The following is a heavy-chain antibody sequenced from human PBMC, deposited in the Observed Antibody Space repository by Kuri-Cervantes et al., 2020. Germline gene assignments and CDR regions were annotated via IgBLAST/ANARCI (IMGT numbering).Heavy chain of an antibody. CDR1: GFTFSDQN. V-gene: IGHV3-72*01. Sequence: GESLKISCAASGFTFSDQNMDWVRQAPGKGLEWVGLTRNKANAYTTAYAASVKGRFTISRDDSKSIAYLQMNSLKTEDTAVYYCTSLWFGELLSTNFYYYYYMDVWGKGTTVTVSS. CDR3: TSLWFGELLSTNFYYYYYMDV. CDR2: TRNKANAYTT. D-gene: IGHD3-10*01. J-gene: IGHJ6*03.